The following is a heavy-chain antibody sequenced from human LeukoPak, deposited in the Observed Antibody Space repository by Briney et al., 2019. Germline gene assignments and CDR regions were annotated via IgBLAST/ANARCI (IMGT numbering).Heavy chain of an antibody. J-gene: IGHJ4*02. D-gene: IGHD3-10*01. CDR3: AKVAKYYYGPETYFFFEH. CDR2: IYASGST. CDR1: GGSISSYY. V-gene: IGHV4-4*07. Sequence: SETLSLTCTVSGGSISSYYWSWIRQPAGKGLEWIGHIYASGSTNYNPSLKSRVTISGDTSKNQFSLKLSSVTATDTAVYYCAKVAKYYYGPETYFFFEHWGQGTLVTVSS.